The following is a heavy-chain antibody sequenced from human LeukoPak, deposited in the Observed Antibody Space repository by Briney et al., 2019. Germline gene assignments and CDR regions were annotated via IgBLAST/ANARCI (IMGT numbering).Heavy chain of an antibody. Sequence: PGGSLRLSCAASGFSVSKNYMSWVRQAPGKGLEWVSIIYSDGSTYYADSVRGRFTISRDNSENTLDLQMNSLRGEDTAVYYCARGMVATGSWGQGTLVTVSS. J-gene: IGHJ5*02. CDR1: GFSVSKNY. V-gene: IGHV3-66*02. D-gene: IGHD5-12*01. CDR2: IYSDGST. CDR3: ARGMVATGS.